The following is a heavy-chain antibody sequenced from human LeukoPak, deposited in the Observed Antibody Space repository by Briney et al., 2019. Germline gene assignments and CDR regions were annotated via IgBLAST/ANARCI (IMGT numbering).Heavy chain of an antibody. J-gene: IGHJ6*03. CDR1: GGSFSGYY. CDR3: ARQAKITMVRGVPGALYYYYYMDV. D-gene: IGHD3-10*01. Sequence: SETLSLTCAVYGGSFSGYYWSWIRQPPGKGLEWIGEINHSGSTNYNPSLKSRVTISVDTSKNQFSLKLSSVTAADTAVYYCARQAKITMVRGVPGALYYYYYMDVWGKGTTVTISS. CDR2: INHSGST. V-gene: IGHV4-34*01.